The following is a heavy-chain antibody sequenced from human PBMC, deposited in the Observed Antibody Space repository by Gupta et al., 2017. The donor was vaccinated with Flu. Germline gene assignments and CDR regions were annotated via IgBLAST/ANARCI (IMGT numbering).Heavy chain of an antibody. D-gene: IGHD3-10*01. CDR2: IIPIFGTA. V-gene: IGHV1-69*06. J-gene: IGHJ6*02. CDR3: ARTYYYGSGSYSVAAPEIYYGMDV. CDR1: GGTFSSYA. Sequence: QVQLVQSGAEVKKPGSSVKVSCKASGGTFSSYAISWVRQAPGQGLEWMGGIIPIFGTANYAQKFQGRVTITADKSTSTAYMELSSLRSEDTAVYYCARTYYYGSGSYSVAAPEIYYGMDVWGQGTTVTVSS.